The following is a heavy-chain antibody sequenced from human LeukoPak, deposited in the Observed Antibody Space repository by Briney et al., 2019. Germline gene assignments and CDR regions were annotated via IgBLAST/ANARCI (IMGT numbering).Heavy chain of an antibody. V-gene: IGHV3-23*01. CDR1: GFTFSNFH. D-gene: IGHD6-19*01. CDR3: AKARGSGYYSSFDL. Sequence: GGSLRLSCAASGFTFSNFHMSWIRQAPGKGLEWVSAFTGSGGSTYYADSVKGRFTISRDNSKNTLFLQMNSLRAEDTAVYYCAKARGSGYYSSFDLWGRGTLVTVSS. J-gene: IGHJ2*01. CDR2: FTGSGGST.